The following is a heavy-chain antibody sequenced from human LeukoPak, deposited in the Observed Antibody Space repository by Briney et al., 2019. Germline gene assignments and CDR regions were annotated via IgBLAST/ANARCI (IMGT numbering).Heavy chain of an antibody. D-gene: IGHD2-15*01. J-gene: IGHJ4*02. Sequence: SETLSLTCTVSGCSISSYYWSWIRQPPGKELEWIGYIYYSGSSNYNPYLNSRVTISVDTSKNQFSLKRSSVTAADTAVYYCARGEGGNFDYWGQGTLVTVSS. CDR1: GCSISSYY. CDR3: ARGEGGNFDY. V-gene: IGHV4-59*01. CDR2: IYYSGSS.